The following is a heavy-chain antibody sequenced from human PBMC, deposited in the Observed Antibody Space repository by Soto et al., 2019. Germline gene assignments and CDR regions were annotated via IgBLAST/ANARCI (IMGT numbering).Heavy chain of an antibody. CDR3: ARRNSNFGAFDI. CDR1: GYSFNIYW. V-gene: IGHV5-51*01. J-gene: IGHJ3*02. CDR2: IFPGDPDA. Sequence: PGASLKISCKGSGYSFNIYWIAWVRQMPGKGLEWMGIIFPGDPDARYSPSFQGQVTISVDKSISTAYVQWSSLEASDTAIYYCARRNSNFGAFDIWGQGTMVTVSS. D-gene: IGHD3-16*01.